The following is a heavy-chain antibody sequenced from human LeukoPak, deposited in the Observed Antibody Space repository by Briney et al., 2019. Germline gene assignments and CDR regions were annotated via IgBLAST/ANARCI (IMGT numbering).Heavy chain of an antibody. CDR3: AKWDENFYYMDV. CDR1: RFTFNRYS. CDR2: ISSSGGGT. D-gene: IGHD1-26*01. J-gene: IGHJ6*03. Sequence: PGGSLGLSCAASRFTFNRYSISCVRQAPGKGLQWVSSISSSGGGTHYASSVRGRFTISRDNSKDTVFLKMNGLRVEDTAIYYCAKWDENFYYMDVWGQGTTVTVSS. V-gene: IGHV3-23*01.